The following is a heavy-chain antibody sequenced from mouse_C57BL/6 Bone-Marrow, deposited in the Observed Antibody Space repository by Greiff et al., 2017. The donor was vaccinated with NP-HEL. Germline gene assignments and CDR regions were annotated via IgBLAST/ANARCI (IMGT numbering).Heavy chain of an antibody. Sequence: EVKLMESGPGLVKPSQSLSLTCSVTGYSITSGYYWNWIRQFPGNKLEWMGYISYDGSNNYNPSLKNRISITRDTSKNQFFLKLNSVTTEDTATHYCARKDDYTVWGQGTTLSVSS. J-gene: IGHJ2*01. V-gene: IGHV3-6*01. CDR3: ARKDDYTV. CDR1: GYSITSGYY. D-gene: IGHD2-4*01. CDR2: ISYDGSN.